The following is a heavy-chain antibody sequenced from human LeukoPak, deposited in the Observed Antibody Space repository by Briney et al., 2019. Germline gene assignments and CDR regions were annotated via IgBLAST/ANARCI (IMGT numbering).Heavy chain of an antibody. CDR2: ISAYNGNT. J-gene: IGHJ3*02. Sequence: ASVKVSCKASGYTFTSYGISWVRQAPGQGLEWMGWISAYNGNTNYAQKLQGRVTMTTDTSTSTAYMELRSLRSDDTAVYYCARDRDEEGIMIVVPTAFDIWGQGTMVTVSS. CDR3: ARDRDEEGIMIVVPTAFDI. CDR1: GYTFTSYG. D-gene: IGHD3-22*01. V-gene: IGHV1-18*01.